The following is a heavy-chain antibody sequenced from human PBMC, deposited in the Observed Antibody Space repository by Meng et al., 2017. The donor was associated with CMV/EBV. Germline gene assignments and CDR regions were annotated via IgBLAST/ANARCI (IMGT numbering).Heavy chain of an antibody. CDR3: AREGCSSTSCYVGGAPYYYYGMDV. J-gene: IGHJ6*02. CDR2: ISYDGSNK. Sequence: GGSLRLSCAASGFTFSSYAMHWVRQAPGKGLEWVAVISYDGSNKYYADSVKGRFTISRDNSKTTLYLQMNSLRAEDTAVYYCAREGCSSTSCYVGGAPYYYYGMDVWGQGTTVTVSS. V-gene: IGHV3-30-3*01. CDR1: GFTFSSYA. D-gene: IGHD2-2*01.